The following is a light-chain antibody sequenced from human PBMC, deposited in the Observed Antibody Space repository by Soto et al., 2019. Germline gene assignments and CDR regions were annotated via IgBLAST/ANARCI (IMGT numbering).Light chain of an antibody. V-gene: IGKV3-15*01. CDR2: DAI. CDR3: QHFDAWPLT. Sequence: EKLMSQSPATLSVSPGERVTLSCRASQNIHNHMSWFLQKPGQTPRLLIYDAIIRAADVPARFSGSWSGTEFTLTINSLQSEDGAVYYCQHFDAWPLTFGGGTKVEIK. J-gene: IGKJ4*02. CDR1: QNIHNH.